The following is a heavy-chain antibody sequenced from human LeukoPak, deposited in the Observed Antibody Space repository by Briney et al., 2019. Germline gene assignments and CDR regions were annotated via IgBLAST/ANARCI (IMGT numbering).Heavy chain of an antibody. Sequence: ASVTVSCKASGYTFTSYCISWVRHAAGQGLEWMGWISAYNGNTNYAQKLQGRVTMTTDTSTSTAYMELRSLRSDDTAVYYCARTGWARGDYMDVWGKGNTVTVSS. J-gene: IGHJ6*03. CDR3: ARTGWARGDYMDV. CDR2: ISAYNGNT. V-gene: IGHV1-18*01. CDR1: GYTFTSYC. D-gene: IGHD3-10*01.